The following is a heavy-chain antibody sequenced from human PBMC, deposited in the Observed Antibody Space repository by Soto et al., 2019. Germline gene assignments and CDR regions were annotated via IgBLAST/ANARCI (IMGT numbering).Heavy chain of an antibody. J-gene: IGHJ3*02. CDR1: GFTFSNAW. CDR3: ATDRGWLVLSDAFDI. D-gene: IGHD6-19*01. V-gene: IGHV3-15*01. Sequence: VQLVESGGGLVKPGGSLRLSCSASGFTFSNAWMNWVRQAPGKGLEWVGRIKSKTDGGTTDYAAPVKGRFTISRDDSKNTLFLQMNSLKTEDTAVYYCATDRGWLVLSDAFDIWGQGTMVTVSS. CDR2: IKSKTDGGTT.